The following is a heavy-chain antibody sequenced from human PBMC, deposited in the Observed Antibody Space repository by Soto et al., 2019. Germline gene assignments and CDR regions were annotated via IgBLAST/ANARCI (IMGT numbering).Heavy chain of an antibody. Sequence: GSLRLSCAASGFTFSSYGMHWVRQAPGKGLEWVAVISYDGSNKYYADSVKGRFTISRDNSKKSLYLQMNSLRAEDTAVYYCTRTIHLWGQGTPVTVSS. V-gene: IGHV3-30*03. CDR2: ISYDGSNK. CDR1: GFTFSSYG. D-gene: IGHD3-9*01. CDR3: TRTIHL. J-gene: IGHJ5*02.